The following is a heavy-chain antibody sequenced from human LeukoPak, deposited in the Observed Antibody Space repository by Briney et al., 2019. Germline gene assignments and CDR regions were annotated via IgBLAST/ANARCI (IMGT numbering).Heavy chain of an antibody. Sequence: SETLSLTCAVSNYSISSGYYWGWIRQPPGKGLEWIGSIYQSGSTYYNPFLKSRVTISVDTSKNQFSLKLTSVTAADTAVYYCARGGLITMIVVVITPFDYWGQGTLVTVSS. CDR3: ARGGLITMIVVVITPFDY. CDR1: NYSISSGYY. D-gene: IGHD3-22*01. V-gene: IGHV4-38-2*01. J-gene: IGHJ4*02. CDR2: IYQSGST.